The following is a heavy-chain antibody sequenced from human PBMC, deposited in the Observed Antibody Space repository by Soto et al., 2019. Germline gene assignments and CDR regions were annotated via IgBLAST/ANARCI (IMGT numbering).Heavy chain of an antibody. D-gene: IGHD6-13*01. CDR1: GFTFRNFA. Sequence: EVQLLESGGGLAQPGGSLRLSCAASGFTFRNFAMNWVRQAPGQGLDWVSAIHTGGDKYYAEYMKGRFTVARDNSNHTLYLEMSILRAEDTDIYYCVRDSGMSSSHGDYWGQRSLVTVSS. J-gene: IGHJ4*02. CDR2: IHTGGDK. CDR3: VRDSGMSSSHGDY. V-gene: IGHV3-23*01.